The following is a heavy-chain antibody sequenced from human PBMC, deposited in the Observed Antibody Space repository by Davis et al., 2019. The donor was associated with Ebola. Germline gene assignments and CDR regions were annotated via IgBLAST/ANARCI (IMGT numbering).Heavy chain of an antibody. J-gene: IGHJ6*02. Sequence: AASVKVSCKASGGTFSSYAISWVRQAPGQGLEWMGGIIPIFGTANYAQKFQGRVTITADNSTSTAYMELSSLRSEDTAVYYCARDREAGSYYYYGMDVWGQGTTVTVSS. CDR3: ARDREAGSYYYYGMDV. V-gene: IGHV1-69*06. D-gene: IGHD1-26*01. CDR2: IIPIFGTA. CDR1: GGTFSSYA.